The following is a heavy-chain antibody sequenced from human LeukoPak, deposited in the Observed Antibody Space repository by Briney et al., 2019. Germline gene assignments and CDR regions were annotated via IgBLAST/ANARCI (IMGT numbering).Heavy chain of an antibody. CDR3: ARRASPRRITMVRGVNLYYFDY. CDR1: GYTFTSYD. Sequence: GASVKVSCKASGYTFTSYDINWVRQATGQGLEWMGWMNPNSGNTGYAQKFQGRVTMTWNTSISTAYMELSSLRSEDTAVYYCARRASPRRITMVRGVNLYYFDYWGQGTLVTVSS. V-gene: IGHV1-8*01. J-gene: IGHJ4*02. D-gene: IGHD3-10*01. CDR2: MNPNSGNT.